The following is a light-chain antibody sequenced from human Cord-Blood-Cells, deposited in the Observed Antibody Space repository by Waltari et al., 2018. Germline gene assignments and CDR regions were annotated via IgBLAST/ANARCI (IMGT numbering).Light chain of an antibody. CDR1: SSDVGSYNL. V-gene: IGLV2-23*01. Sequence: QSALTQPASVSGSPGQSITISCTGTSSDVGSYNLVSWYQQHPGKAPKLLIYEGSKRPAGVTSRISGSKSGNTASLTIAGLQAEDEADYCCCSYAGSSTLVFGGGTKLTVL. CDR3: CSYAGSSTLV. CDR2: EGS. J-gene: IGLJ3*02.